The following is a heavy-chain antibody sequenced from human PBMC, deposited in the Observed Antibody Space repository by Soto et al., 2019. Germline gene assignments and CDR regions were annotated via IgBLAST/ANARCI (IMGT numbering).Heavy chain of an antibody. Sequence: QVQLVESGGGVVQPGRSLRLSCRISGFSLTVYSMNWVRQAPGKGLEWVAVMQPDGVTKNYADSVQGRFVISGDNSKNTLSLEMDSLTPEDTAIYYCARGLQGFDYWGQGTLVTVSS. CDR1: GFSLTVYS. V-gene: IGHV3-30*09. CDR2: MQPDGVTK. J-gene: IGHJ4*02. CDR3: ARGLQGFDY.